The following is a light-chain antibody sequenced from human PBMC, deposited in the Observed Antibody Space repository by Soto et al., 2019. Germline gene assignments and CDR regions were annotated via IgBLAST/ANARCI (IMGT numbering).Light chain of an antibody. CDR1: QSMSSY. J-gene: IGKJ3*01. CDR3: QQSYRTPFT. CDR2: AAS. Sequence: DIQMTQSPSSLSASVGDRVTITCRASQSMSSYLNWYQQKPGKAPKLLIYAASSLQSGVPSRFSGSGSGTDFTLTISSLQPEDFATYYCQQSYRTPFTFGPGTKVDIK. V-gene: IGKV1-39*01.